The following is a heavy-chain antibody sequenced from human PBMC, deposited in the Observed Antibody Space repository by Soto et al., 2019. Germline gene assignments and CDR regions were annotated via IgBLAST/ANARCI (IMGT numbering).Heavy chain of an antibody. CDR2: ISHDGGNK. V-gene: IGHV3-30*03. J-gene: IGHJ4*02. D-gene: IGHD3-22*01. CDR1: GFTFSSYA. Sequence: SGGSLRLSCAASGFTFSSYAMHWVRQAPGKGLEWVAVISHDGGNKYYADSVKGRFTISRDNSKNTLYLQMNSLRAEDTALYYCASSYDSGGYYKFHCWGQGSLVTVSS. CDR3: ASSYDSGGYYKFHC.